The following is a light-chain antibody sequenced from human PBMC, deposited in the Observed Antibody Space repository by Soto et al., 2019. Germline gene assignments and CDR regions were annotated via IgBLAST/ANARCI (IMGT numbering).Light chain of an antibody. CDR1: QSVNSRF. CDR3: QHYDGPPFT. Sequence: EIVLTQSPGTLSLSPGERATLSCRASQSVNSRFLAWYQQKPGQAPSLLSYGVSSRATGIPDRFSGSGSGTDFTLIISRLEPEDFAVYYCQHYDGPPFTFGPGTKVDIK. J-gene: IGKJ3*01. V-gene: IGKV3-20*01. CDR2: GVS.